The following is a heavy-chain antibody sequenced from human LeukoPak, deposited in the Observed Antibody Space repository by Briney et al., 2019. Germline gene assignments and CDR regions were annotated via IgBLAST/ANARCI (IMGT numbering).Heavy chain of an antibody. CDR2: IYYSGST. V-gene: IGHV4-39*01. Sequence: SETLSLTCAVSGGSISSSSHYWGWIRQPPGKRLEWIGSIYYSGSTYYNPSLKCRVTISVDTSKNQFSLRLSSVTAADMAVYFCARLGYSVSWTDCWGQGTLVTVSS. D-gene: IGHD6-13*01. CDR3: ARLGYSVSWTDC. CDR1: GGSISSSSHY. J-gene: IGHJ4*02.